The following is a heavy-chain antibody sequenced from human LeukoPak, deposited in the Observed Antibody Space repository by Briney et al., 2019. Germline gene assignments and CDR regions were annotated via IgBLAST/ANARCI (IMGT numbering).Heavy chain of an antibody. Sequence: SVKVSCKASGGTFSSYAISWVRQAPGQGLEWMGGTIPIFGTANYAQKFQGRVTITTDESTSTAYMELSSLRSEDTAVYYCARGIDSSGWGATSWGQGTLVTVSS. V-gene: IGHV1-69*05. D-gene: IGHD6-19*01. J-gene: IGHJ4*02. CDR2: TIPIFGTA. CDR3: ARGIDSSGWGATS. CDR1: GGTFSSYA.